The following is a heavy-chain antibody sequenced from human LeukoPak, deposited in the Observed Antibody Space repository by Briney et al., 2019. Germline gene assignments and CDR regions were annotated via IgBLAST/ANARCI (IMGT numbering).Heavy chain of an antibody. CDR3: AKTGPSIAARPPDY. CDR2: VYDSGST. J-gene: IGHJ4*02. Sequence: SDPLSLTCTVSGAPFSSSPYHGRWIRQPPGEGLEWFGSVYDSGSTLYNPSLKSRVTISIDTFMNQFSLKLTSVTAADTAVYYCAKTGPSIAARPPDYWGQGTPVIVSS. V-gene: IGHV4-39*07. D-gene: IGHD6-6*01. CDR1: GAPFSSSPYH.